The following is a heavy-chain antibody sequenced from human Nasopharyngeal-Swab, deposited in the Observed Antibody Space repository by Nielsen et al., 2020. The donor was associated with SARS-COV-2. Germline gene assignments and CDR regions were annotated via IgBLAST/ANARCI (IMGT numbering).Heavy chain of an antibody. CDR1: AGSVNTYY. Sequence: SETLSLTCTASAGSVNTYYWSWIRQPPGKGLEWIGYIYYSGSTNYNPSLKSRVTISVDTSKNQFSLKLSSVTAADTAVYYCAGTEAVAGHFFDYWGQGTLVTVSS. V-gene: IGHV4-59*02. J-gene: IGHJ4*02. CDR2: IYYSGST. D-gene: IGHD6-19*01. CDR3: AGTEAVAGHFFDY.